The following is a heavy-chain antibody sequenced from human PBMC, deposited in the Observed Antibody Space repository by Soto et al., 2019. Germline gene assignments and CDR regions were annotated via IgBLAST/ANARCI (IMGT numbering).Heavy chain of an antibody. J-gene: IGHJ3*02. Sequence: GGSLRLSCAASEFTFSSYPMHWVRQAPGKGLEWVAVISYDGSNKYYADSVKGRFTISRDNSKNTLYLQMNSLRAEDTAVYYCARVITDFWSGYPPPAGAFDIWGQGTMVTVSS. D-gene: IGHD3-3*01. CDR1: EFTFSSYP. CDR3: ARVITDFWSGYPPPAGAFDI. CDR2: ISYDGSNK. V-gene: IGHV3-30-3*01.